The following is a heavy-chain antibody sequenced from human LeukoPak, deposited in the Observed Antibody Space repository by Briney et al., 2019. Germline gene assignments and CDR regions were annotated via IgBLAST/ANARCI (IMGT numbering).Heavy chain of an antibody. CDR1: GYSFTTYW. D-gene: IGHD5-12*01. J-gene: IGHJ4*02. V-gene: IGHV5-51*01. CDR2: IYPGDSDT. CDR3: AGGYDEDYFDY. Sequence: GESLKISCKGSGYSFTTYWVGWVRQMPGKGLEWMGIIYPGDSDTRYSPSFEGQVTISADKSISTAYLQWSSLKASDTAMYYCAGGYDEDYFDYWGQGTLVTVSS.